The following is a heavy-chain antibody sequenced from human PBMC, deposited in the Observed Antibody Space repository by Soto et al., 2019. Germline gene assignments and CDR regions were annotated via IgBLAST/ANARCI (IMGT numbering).Heavy chain of an antibody. V-gene: IGHV1-46*03. D-gene: IGHD1-26*01. Sequence: GSVKVYFKASGYPFTSYYMHWVRQAPGQGLEWMGIMNPSGGSTSYAQKFQGRVTMTRDTSTSTVYMELSSLRSEDTAVYYCSLGATTIDYWGQGTMVTVSS. CDR1: GYPFTSYY. J-gene: IGHJ4*02. CDR3: SLGATTIDY. CDR2: MNPSGGST.